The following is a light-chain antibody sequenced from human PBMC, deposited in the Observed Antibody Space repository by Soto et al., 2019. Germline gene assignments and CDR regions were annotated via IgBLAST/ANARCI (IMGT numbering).Light chain of an antibody. V-gene: IGKV3-20*01. CDR1: ESDTSSH. Sequence: EIVLTQSPDTLCLSPGERATLSCRASESDTSSHIAWYQQKPGQAPRLLIYSASSRATGIPDRFSGSGSGTDFTLTISTLEPEDFAVYYCQYYGSTRNTFGQGTRLEIK. CDR2: SAS. J-gene: IGKJ5*01. CDR3: QYYGSTRNT.